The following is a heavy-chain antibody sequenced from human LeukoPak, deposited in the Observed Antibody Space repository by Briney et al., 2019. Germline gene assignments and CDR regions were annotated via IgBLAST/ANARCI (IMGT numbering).Heavy chain of an antibody. J-gene: IGHJ4*02. CDR2: IYYSGST. CDR1: GGSISSYY. CDR3: ARGMGIAVAGPYFDY. Sequence: SETLSLTCTVPGGSISSYYWSWVRQPPGKGLGWIGHIYYSGSTNYNPSLKRRVTISVDTSKNQFSLKLSSVPAADTAVYYCARGMGIAVAGPYFDYWGQGTLVTVSS. D-gene: IGHD6-19*01. V-gene: IGHV4-59*01.